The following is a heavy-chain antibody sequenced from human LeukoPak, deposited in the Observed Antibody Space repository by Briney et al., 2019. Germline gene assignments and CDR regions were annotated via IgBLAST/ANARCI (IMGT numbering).Heavy chain of an antibody. CDR3: ARSGGRGRDGYNFPFDY. V-gene: IGHV1-46*01. D-gene: IGHD5-24*01. J-gene: IGHJ4*02. CDR1: GYTFTSYY. Sequence: ASVKVSCKADGYTFTSYYMHLVRQAHGQGLEWMGISNPSGGSTSYAQKFQGRVTMTRDTSTSTVYMELSSLRSEDTAVYYCARSGGRGRDGYNFPFDYWGQGTLVTVSS. CDR2: SNPSGGST.